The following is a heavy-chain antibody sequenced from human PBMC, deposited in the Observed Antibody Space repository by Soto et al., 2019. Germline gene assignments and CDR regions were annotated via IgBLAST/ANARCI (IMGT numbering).Heavy chain of an antibody. D-gene: IGHD4-4*01. CDR2: IYYSGST. CDR3: ARDLPLSYSKTPRWFDP. V-gene: IGHV4-61*01. Sequence: LSLTCTVSGGSVSSGSYYWSWIRQPPGKGLEWIGYIYYSGSTNYNPSLKSRVTISVDTSKNQFSLKLSSVTAADTAVYYCARDLPLSYSKTPRWFDPWGQGTLVTVSS. J-gene: IGHJ5*02. CDR1: GGSVSSGSYY.